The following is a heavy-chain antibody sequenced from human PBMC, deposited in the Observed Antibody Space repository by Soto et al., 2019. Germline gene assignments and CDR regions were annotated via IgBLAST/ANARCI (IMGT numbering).Heavy chain of an antibody. CDR2: INPSGGST. CDR3: ARENVKTASETVDAFDY. D-gene: IGHD4-17*01. J-gene: IGHJ4*02. CDR1: GYTFTSYY. V-gene: IGHV1-46*01. Sequence: ASVKVSCKASGYTFTSYYMHWVRQAPGQGLEWMGIINPSGGSTSYAQKFQGRVTMTRDTSTSTVYMELSSLRSGDTAVYYCARENVKTASETVDAFDYWGQGTLVTVSS.